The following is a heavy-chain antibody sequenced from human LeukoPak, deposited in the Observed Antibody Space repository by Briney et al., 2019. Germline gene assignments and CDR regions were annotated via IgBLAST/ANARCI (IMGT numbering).Heavy chain of an antibody. CDR1: GGSISDRNYY. Sequence: SETLFLTCTVSGGSISDRNYYWGWIRQPPGKGLDWIGSINYSGNTYYNPSLKSRVTISVDTSKNQFSLKLSSVTATDTAVYYCARHPYGSGRNWLDPWGQGTLVPVSS. V-gene: IGHV4-39*01. D-gene: IGHD3-10*01. CDR3: ARHPYGSGRNWLDP. J-gene: IGHJ5*02. CDR2: INYSGNT.